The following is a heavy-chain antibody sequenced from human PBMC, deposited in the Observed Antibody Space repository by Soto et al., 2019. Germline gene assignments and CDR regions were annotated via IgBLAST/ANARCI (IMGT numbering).Heavy chain of an antibody. CDR1: GGSVSINTYS. CDR2: MYYSGST. V-gene: IGHV4-39*01. J-gene: IGHJ1*01. Sequence: QLQLQESGPGLVKPSETLSLTCTVSGGSVSINTYSWGWIRQSPVPGLQWIGSMYYSGSTYYNPSLRRRASISVDTSKNPLSLRLTSVTVADTATYYCARHDGTAGWGQGILVTVST. CDR3: ARHDGTAG. D-gene: IGHD6-13*01.